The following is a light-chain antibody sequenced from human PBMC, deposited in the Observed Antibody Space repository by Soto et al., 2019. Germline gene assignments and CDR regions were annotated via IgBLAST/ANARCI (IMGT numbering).Light chain of an antibody. Sequence: IPLTQSPSSLSASVGDRVTHTCRASQGISNYLAWYQQKPGKAPKLLIYKASTLKSGVPSRFSGSGSGTEFTLTISSLQPDDFATYYCQHYNSYSEAFGQGTKVDIK. V-gene: IGKV1-5*03. CDR1: QGISNY. CDR3: QHYNSYSEA. J-gene: IGKJ1*01. CDR2: KAS.